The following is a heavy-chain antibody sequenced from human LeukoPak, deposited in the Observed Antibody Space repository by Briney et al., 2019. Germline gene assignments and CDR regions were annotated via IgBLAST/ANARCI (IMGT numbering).Heavy chain of an antibody. CDR2: IGASGGTT. CDR3: AKDQTIFGVVSPFDY. J-gene: IGHJ4*02. V-gene: IGHV3-23*01. Sequence: GGSLRLSCAGSGFTFSNYAMTWVRQAPGKGLEWVSVIGASGGTTYYADSVKGRFTISRDNSKNTLYLQMNSLRAEDTAVYYCAKDQTIFGVVSPFDYWGQGTLVTVSS. CDR1: GFTFSNYA. D-gene: IGHD3-3*01.